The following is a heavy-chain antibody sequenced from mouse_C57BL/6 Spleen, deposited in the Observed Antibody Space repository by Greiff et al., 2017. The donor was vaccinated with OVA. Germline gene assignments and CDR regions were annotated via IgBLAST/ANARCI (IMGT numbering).Heavy chain of an antibody. CDR3: AREVTTGNWYFDV. V-gene: IGHV1-59*01. D-gene: IGHD1-1*01. Sequence: QVQLQQSGAELVRPGTSVKLSCKASGYTFTSYWMHWVKQRPGQGLEWIGVIDPSDSYTNYNQKFKGKATLTVDTSSSTAYMQLSSLTSEDSAVYYCAREVTTGNWYFDVWGTGTTVTVSS. J-gene: IGHJ1*03. CDR1: GYTFTSYW. CDR2: IDPSDSYT.